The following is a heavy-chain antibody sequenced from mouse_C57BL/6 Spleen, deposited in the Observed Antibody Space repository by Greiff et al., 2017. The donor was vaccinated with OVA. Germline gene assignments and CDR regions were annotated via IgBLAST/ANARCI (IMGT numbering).Heavy chain of an antibody. Sequence: QVQLQQSGAELVKPGASVKLSCKASGYTFTSYWMHWVKQRPGQGLEWIGMIHPNSGSTNYNEKFKSKATLTVDKSSSTAYMQLSSLTSEDSAVYYCVYYSNSYFDYWGQGTTLTVSS. J-gene: IGHJ2*01. CDR1: GYTFTSYW. CDR2: IHPNSGST. V-gene: IGHV1-64*01. CDR3: VYYSNSYFDY. D-gene: IGHD2-5*01.